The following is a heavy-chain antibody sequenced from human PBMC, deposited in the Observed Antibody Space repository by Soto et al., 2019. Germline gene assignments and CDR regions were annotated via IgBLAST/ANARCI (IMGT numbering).Heavy chain of an antibody. J-gene: IGHJ4*02. CDR2: ISSNGGST. CDR3: ARGQLYYDILTGYLDY. V-gene: IGHV3-64*01. D-gene: IGHD3-9*01. Sequence: EVQLVESGGGLVQPGGSLRLSCAASGFTFSSYAMHWVRQAPGKGLEYVSAISSNGGSTYYANSVKGRFTISRHNSKNTLYLQMGSLRAEDMAVYYCARGQLYYDILTGYLDYWGQGTLVTVSS. CDR1: GFTFSSYA.